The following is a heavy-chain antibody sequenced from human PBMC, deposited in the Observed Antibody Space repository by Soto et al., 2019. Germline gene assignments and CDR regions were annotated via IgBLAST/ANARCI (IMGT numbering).Heavy chain of an antibody. J-gene: IGHJ3*02. CDR3: AAAHNPGGGYDWSAAFDI. V-gene: IGHV3-20*01. D-gene: IGHD5-12*01. Sequence: GGSLRLSCAASGFTFDDYGMSWVRQAPGKGLEWVSGINWNGGSTGYADSVKGRFTISRDNAKNSLYLQMNSLRAEDTALYHCAAAHNPGGGYDWSAAFDIWGQGTMVTVSS. CDR1: GFTFDDYG. CDR2: INWNGGST.